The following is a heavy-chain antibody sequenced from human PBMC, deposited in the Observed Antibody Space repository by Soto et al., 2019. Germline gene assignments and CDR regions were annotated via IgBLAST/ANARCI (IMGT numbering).Heavy chain of an antibody. Sequence: PGGSLRLSCTPSGFDCGDDYMSWIRQAPGKGLEWVSYIDCGYGTTYYTDSVKGRFTISRYNAKKTVYLQMSSLRVEDTALYCCGRPYYSSSWFPFDRWGQGPLVTVCS. D-gene: IGHD6-13*01. CDR2: IDCGYGTT. J-gene: IGHJ4*02. CDR3: GRPYYSSSWFPFDR. V-gene: IGHV3-11*01. CDR1: GFDCGDDY.